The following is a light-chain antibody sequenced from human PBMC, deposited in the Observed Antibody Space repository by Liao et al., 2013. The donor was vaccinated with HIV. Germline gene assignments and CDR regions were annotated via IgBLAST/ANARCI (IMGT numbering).Light chain of an antibody. J-gene: IGLJ1*01. Sequence: SYELTQPPSVSVSPGQTASITCSGDKLGDKYTCWYQQKPGQSPVLVIYQDTKRPSGIPERFSGSNSGNTATLTISRVEAGDEADYYCQVWDTSSDSYVFGPGTKVTVL. CDR3: QVWDTSSDSYV. V-gene: IGLV3-1*01. CDR1: KLGDKY. CDR2: QDT.